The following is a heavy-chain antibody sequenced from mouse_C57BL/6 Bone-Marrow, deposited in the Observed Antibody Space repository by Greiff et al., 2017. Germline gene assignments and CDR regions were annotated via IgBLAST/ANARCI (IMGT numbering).Heavy chain of an antibody. CDR2: ISNGGGST. CDR3: ASNTTVVAGDAREY. J-gene: IGHJ4*01. CDR1: GFTFSDYY. V-gene: IGHV5-12*01. D-gene: IGHD1-1*01. Sequence: EVKLMESGGGLVQPGGSLKLSCAASGFTFSDYYMYWVRQTPEKRLEWVAYISNGGGSTYYPDTVKGRFTISRDNTKNTLYMQMCLLKSDDTAKDNCASNTTVVAGDAREYWGQGTSVTVSS.